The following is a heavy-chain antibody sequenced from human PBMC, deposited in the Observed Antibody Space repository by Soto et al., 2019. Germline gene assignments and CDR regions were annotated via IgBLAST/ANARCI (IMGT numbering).Heavy chain of an antibody. J-gene: IGHJ4*02. Sequence: PGGSLRLSCAASGFTFSSYGMHWVRQAPGKGLEWVAVIWYDGSNKYYADSVKGRFTISRDNSKNTLYLQMNSLRAEDTAVYYCARERALYQLLSIPGDYWGQGTLVTVSS. CDR3: ARERALYQLLSIPGDY. CDR1: GFTFSSYG. D-gene: IGHD2-2*01. V-gene: IGHV3-33*01. CDR2: IWYDGSNK.